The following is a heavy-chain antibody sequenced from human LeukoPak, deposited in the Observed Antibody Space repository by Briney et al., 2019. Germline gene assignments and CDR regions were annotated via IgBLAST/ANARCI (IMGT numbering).Heavy chain of an antibody. D-gene: IGHD3-10*01. CDR3: ARSNMVRGVIERYYFDY. J-gene: IGHJ4*02. CDR1: GGSIRSYY. Sequence: SETLSLTCTVSGGSIRSYYWSWIRQPPGKGLDWIGYIYYSGRTNYNASLQSRVTISVDTSKNQFSLKLSSVTAADTAVYYCARSNMVRGVIERYYFDYWGQGTLVTVSS. V-gene: IGHV4-59*08. CDR2: IYYSGRT.